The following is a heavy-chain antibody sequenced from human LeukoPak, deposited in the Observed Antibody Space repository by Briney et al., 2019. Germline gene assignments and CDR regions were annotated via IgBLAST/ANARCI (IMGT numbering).Heavy chain of an antibody. CDR1: GGSISSGGYY. D-gene: IGHD4-17*01. J-gene: IGHJ4*02. V-gene: IGHV4-31*11. CDR2: IYYSGST. CDR3: AYGTTVTPYFDY. Sequence: SETLSLTCAVSGGSISSGGYYWSWIRQHPGKGLEWIGYIYYSGSTYYNPSLKSRVTISVDTSKNQFSLKLSSVTAADTAVYYCAYGTTVTPYFDYWGQGTLVTVSS.